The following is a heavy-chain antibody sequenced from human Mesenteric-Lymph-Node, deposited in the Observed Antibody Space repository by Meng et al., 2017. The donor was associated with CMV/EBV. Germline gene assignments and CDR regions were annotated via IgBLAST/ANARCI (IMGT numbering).Heavy chain of an antibody. CDR3: AREFYDTLTGYSHYFDS. CDR2: VYHSGTN. D-gene: IGHD3-9*01. V-gene: IGHV4-39*07. Sequence: GSLRLSCTVSGGSISSSNYYWGWIRQPPGKGLEWIGSVYHSGTNYYRPSPTSRVTISIDTSKNQFSLNLNSVTAADTAVYYCAREFYDTLTGYSHYFDSWGQGMLVTVSS. CDR1: GGSISSSNYY. J-gene: IGHJ4*02.